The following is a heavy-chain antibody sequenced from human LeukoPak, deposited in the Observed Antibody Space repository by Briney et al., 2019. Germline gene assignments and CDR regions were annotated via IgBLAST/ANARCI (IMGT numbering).Heavy chain of an antibody. Sequence: PGGSLRLSCAASGFTFSSYGMHWVRQAPGKGLEWVAVISYDGSNKYYADSVKGRFTISRDNSKNTLYLQMNSLRAEDTAVYYCAEDRAWLRFWEYYYYGMDVWGQGTTVTVSS. CDR2: ISYDGSNK. D-gene: IGHD3-3*01. V-gene: IGHV3-30*18. J-gene: IGHJ6*02. CDR3: AEDRAWLRFWEYYYYGMDV. CDR1: GFTFSSYG.